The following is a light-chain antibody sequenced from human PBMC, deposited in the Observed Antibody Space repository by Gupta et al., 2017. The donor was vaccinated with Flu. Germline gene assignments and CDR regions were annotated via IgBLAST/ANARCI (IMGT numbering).Light chain of an antibody. Sequence: VTISCAGSNSNLGAGYDVHWYQQFPGTAPRILIYANVNRPSGVPDRFSGSKSGASASLAITGLQAEDEAVYYCQSSDNSLNSWVFGGGTRLSVL. J-gene: IGLJ3*02. V-gene: IGLV1-40*03. CDR3: QSSDNSLNSWV. CDR2: ANV. CDR1: NSNLGAGYD.